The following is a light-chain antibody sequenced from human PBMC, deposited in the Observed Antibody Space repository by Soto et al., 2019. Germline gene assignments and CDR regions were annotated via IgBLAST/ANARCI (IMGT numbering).Light chain of an antibody. CDR3: QQHRTSPPSWT. V-gene: IGKV3-20*01. Sequence: EIVLTQSPGTLSFSPGERATLSCRASQSVSSNYLAWYQQKPGQPPRLLIYGTSSRATGIPDRFSGSGSGTAFTLTISRLEPDDFAVYYCQQHRTSPPSWTFGQGTKVEI. J-gene: IGKJ1*01. CDR1: QSVSSNY. CDR2: GTS.